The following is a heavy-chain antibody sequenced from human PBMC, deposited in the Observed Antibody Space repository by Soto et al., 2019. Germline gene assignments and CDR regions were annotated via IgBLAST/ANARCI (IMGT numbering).Heavy chain of an antibody. CDR2: INAGNGNT. CDR1: GYTFTSYA. D-gene: IGHD5-18*01. V-gene: IGHV1-3*01. CDR3: ASRTSRHLWLGVTGHYYMDV. J-gene: IGHJ6*03. Sequence: ASVKVSCKASGYTFTSYAMHWVRQAPGQRLEWMGWINAGNGNTKYSQKFQGRVTITRDTSASTAYMELSSLRSEDTAVYYCASRTSRHLWLGVTGHYYMDVWGKGTTVTVSS.